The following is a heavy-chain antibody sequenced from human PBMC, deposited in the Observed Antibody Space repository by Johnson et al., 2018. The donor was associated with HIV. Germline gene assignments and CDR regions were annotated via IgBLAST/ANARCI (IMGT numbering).Heavy chain of an antibody. CDR1: GFTFSSYA. J-gene: IGHJ3*01. Sequence: QVQLVESGGGVVQPGRSLRLSCAASGFTFSSYAIHWVRQAPGKWLEWVAVISYDGSNKYYADSVQGRFTISRDYSKNTLYLQMNSLRTYDTAVYYCARPPLERIISGSYGAFDLWGQGTMVTVSS. D-gene: IGHD1-26*01. CDR2: ISYDGSNK. V-gene: IGHV3-30*04. CDR3: ARPPLERIISGSYGAFDL.